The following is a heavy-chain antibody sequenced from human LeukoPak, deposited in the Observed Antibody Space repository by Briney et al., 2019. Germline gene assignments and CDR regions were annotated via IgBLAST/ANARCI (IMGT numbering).Heavy chain of an antibody. V-gene: IGHV3-64*01. CDR2: ISSNGGST. CDR1: GFTFSSYA. D-gene: IGHD3-3*01. Sequence: GGSLRLSCAASGFTFSSYAMHWVRQAPGKGLEYVSAISSNGGSTYYANSVKGRFTISRDNSKNTLCLQMGSLRAEDMAVYYCARMEEYYYYYGMDVWGQGTTVTVSS. J-gene: IGHJ6*02. CDR3: ARMEEYYYYYGMDV.